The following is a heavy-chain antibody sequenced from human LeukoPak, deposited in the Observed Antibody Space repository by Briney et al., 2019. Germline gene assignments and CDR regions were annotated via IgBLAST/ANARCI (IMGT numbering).Heavy chain of an antibody. CDR3: AREDSSGLDY. J-gene: IGHJ4*02. CDR2: SCRGSTI. Sequence: GGSLRLSCAASGFTFSSYAMHWVRQAPGKGLEWVSSCRGSTIYYADSVKGRFTISRDNAKNSLYLQMNSLRAEDTAIYYCAREDSSGLDYWGQGTLVTVSS. CDR1: GFTFSSYA. V-gene: IGHV3-48*03. D-gene: IGHD6-19*01.